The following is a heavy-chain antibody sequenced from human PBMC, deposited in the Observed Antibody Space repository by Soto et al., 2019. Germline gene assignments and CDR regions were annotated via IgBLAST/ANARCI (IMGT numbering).Heavy chain of an antibody. CDR1: GGSISSYY. V-gene: IGHV4-59*01. Sequence: SETLSLTCTVSGGSISSYYWSWIRQPPGKGLEWIGYIYYSGSTNYNPSLKSRVTISVDTSKNQFSLKLSSVTAADTAVYYCARSRPWQAALFGYWGQGTLVTVSS. J-gene: IGHJ4*02. D-gene: IGHD6-13*01. CDR2: IYYSGST. CDR3: ARSRPWQAALFGY.